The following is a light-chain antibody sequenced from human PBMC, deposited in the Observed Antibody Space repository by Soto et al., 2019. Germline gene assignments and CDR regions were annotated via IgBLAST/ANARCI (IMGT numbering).Light chain of an antibody. J-gene: IGKJ4*01. Sequence: DILLIQSPATLSESVGERITITCRASENIFKFLAWYQQRSGSAPNLLIYAASDLEKGVPSRFSGSGSGTEFTLTIDNLQPNDSATYFCQHYHSQSITFGGGTQVDVK. CDR3: QHYHSQSIT. V-gene: IGKV1-5*01. CDR2: AAS. CDR1: ENIFKF.